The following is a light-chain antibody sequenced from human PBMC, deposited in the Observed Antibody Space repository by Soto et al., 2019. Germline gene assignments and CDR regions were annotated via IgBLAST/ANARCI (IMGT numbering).Light chain of an antibody. CDR2: ETS. J-gene: IGKJ1*01. Sequence: DHQMTQSPFPLSATVGHRSTHTCRASQSVNRWLAWYQQKPGKAPKLLIYETSSLESGVPSRFGGSGSGTEFTLTISSLQPDDFAIYYCQQYNSYSWTFGQGTKVDIK. CDR1: QSVNRW. CDR3: QQYNSYSWT. V-gene: IGKV1-5*03.